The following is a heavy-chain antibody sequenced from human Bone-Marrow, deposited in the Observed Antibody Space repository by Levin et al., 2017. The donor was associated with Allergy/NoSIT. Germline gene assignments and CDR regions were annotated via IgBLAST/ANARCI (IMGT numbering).Heavy chain of an antibody. D-gene: IGHD2/OR15-2a*01. CDR2: IYGDGAQ. CDR1: GMSLTSIGVG. J-gene: IGHJ5*02. CDR3: ARRTEDESGNSWFDP. Sequence: SGPTLVKPAQTLTLTCTFSGMSLTSIGVGVAWIRQPPGKAPEFLGLIYGDGAQRYSPSLRSRLSVTKDTSKNQVVLAMSNVDPVDTGTYFCARRTEDESGNSWFDPWGQGILVTVS. V-gene: IGHV2-5*02.